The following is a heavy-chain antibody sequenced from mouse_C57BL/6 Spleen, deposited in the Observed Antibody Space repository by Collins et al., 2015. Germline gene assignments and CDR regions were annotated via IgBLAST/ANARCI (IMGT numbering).Heavy chain of an antibody. CDR1: GYAFSSSW. D-gene: IGHD1-1*01. V-gene: IGHV1-82*01. Sequence: GASVKISCKASGYAFSSSWMNWVKQRPGKGLEWIGRIYPGDGDTNYNGKFKGKATLTADKSSSTAYMQLSSLTSEDSAVYFCAWGSSSFAYWGQGTLVTVSA. CDR3: AWGSSSFAY. CDR2: IYPGDGDT. J-gene: IGHJ3*01.